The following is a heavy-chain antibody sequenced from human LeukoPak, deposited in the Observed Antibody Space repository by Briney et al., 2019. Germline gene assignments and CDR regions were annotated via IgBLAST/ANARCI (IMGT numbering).Heavy chain of an antibody. Sequence: GGSLRLSCAASGFTFSSYAMHWVRQAPGKGLGWVAVISYDGSNKYYADSVKGRFTISRGNSKNTLYLQMNSLRAEDTAVYYCARDYGRNYDILTGYPTYYFDYWGQGTLVTVSS. CDR3: ARDYGRNYDILTGYPTYYFDY. CDR2: ISYDGSNK. D-gene: IGHD3-9*01. CDR1: GFTFSSYA. J-gene: IGHJ4*02. V-gene: IGHV3-30*01.